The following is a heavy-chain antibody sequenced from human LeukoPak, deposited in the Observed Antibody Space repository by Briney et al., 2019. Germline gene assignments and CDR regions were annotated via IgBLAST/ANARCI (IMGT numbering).Heavy chain of an antibody. V-gene: IGHV4-34*01. J-gene: IGHJ1*01. CDR2: INHSGST. CDR1: GGSFSGYY. CDR3: ARAPGYCSSTSCHYFQH. Sequence: SETLSLTCAVYGGSFSGYYWSWIRPPPGKGLEWIGEINHSGSTNYNPSLKSRVTISVDTSKNQFSLKLSSVTAADTAVYYCARAPGYCSSTSCHYFQHWGQGTLVTVSS. D-gene: IGHD2-2*01.